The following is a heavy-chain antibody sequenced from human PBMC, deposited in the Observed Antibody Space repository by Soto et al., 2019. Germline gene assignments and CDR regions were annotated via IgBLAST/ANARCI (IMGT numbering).Heavy chain of an antibody. J-gene: IGHJ4*02. CDR1: GFTFSSYG. V-gene: IGHV3-30*18. D-gene: IGHD3-22*01. Sequence: GGSLRLSCAASGFTFSSYGMHWVRQAPGKGLEWVAVISYDGSNKYYADSVKGRFTISRDNSKNTLYLQMNSLRAEDTAVYYCAKDLDSYSIVVVPDYWGQGTLVTVSS. CDR2: ISYDGSNK. CDR3: AKDLDSYSIVVVPDY.